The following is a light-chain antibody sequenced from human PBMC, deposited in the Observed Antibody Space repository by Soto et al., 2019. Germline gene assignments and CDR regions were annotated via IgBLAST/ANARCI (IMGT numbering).Light chain of an antibody. Sequence: AIQMTQSPSSLSASVGDRVTITCRASQGIRNDLGWYQQKPGKAPKLLIYAASSLQSGVPSRFSGSGSGTDFTLTISSLQPEDIATYYCQQYDNLPLTFGGGTKGDIK. V-gene: IGKV1-6*01. J-gene: IGKJ4*01. CDR1: QGIRND. CDR3: QQYDNLPLT. CDR2: AAS.